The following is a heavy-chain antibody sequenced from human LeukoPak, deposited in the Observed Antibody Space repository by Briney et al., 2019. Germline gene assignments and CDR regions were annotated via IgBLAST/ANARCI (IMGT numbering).Heavy chain of an antibody. V-gene: IGHV3-7*01. Sequence: GGSLRLSCSCAASGITFDTYGMHWVRQSPGKGLEWGAAIKEDGSEKYYADSVKGRFTISRDKAKNSLHLQMNSLRAEDTAVYYCATDFDWGQGTLVTVSS. CDR3: ATDFD. CDR1: GITFDTYG. J-gene: IGHJ4*02. CDR2: IKEDGSEK.